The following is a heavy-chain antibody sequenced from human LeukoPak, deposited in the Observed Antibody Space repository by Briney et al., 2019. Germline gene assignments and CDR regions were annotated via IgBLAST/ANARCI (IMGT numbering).Heavy chain of an antibody. CDR1: GGSITGGSYS. J-gene: IGHJ4*02. CDR2: IHTSGST. D-gene: IGHD6-25*01. V-gene: IGHV4-61*02. Sequence: SETLSLTCTVSGGSITGGSYSWSWIRQPAEKGLEWIGRIHTSGSTNYNPSLKSRVTISVDTSKNQFYLKLSSVTAADTAVYYCARRIMGRLFTESYFDYWGQGTLVTVSS. CDR3: ARRIMGRLFTESYFDY.